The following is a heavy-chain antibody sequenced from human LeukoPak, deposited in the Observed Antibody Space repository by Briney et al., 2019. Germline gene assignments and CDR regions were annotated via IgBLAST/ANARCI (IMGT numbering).Heavy chain of an antibody. Sequence: PSETLSLTCTVSGGSISSSSHYWGWIRQPPGKGLEWIGSIYYSGRTYNNPSLKSRVTISVDTSKNQFSLKLSSVTAADTAVYYCARPGYYYDSSAYLDGGAFDIWGQGTMVTVSS. CDR2: IYYSGRT. V-gene: IGHV4-39*01. J-gene: IGHJ3*02. CDR3: ARPGYYYDSSAYLDGGAFDI. CDR1: GGSISSSSHY. D-gene: IGHD3-22*01.